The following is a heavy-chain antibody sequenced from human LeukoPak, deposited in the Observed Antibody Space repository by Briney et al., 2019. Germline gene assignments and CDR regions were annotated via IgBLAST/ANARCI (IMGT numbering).Heavy chain of an antibody. CDR1: GDSVSSNSAA. CDR3: ARETEQWLLPYAFDI. D-gene: IGHD6-19*01. Sequence: SQTLSLTCAISGDSVSSNSAAWNWIRQSPSRGLEWLGRTYYRSKWYNDYAVSVKSRITTNPDTSKNQFSLKLSSVTAADTAVYYCARETEQWLLPYAFDIWGQGTMVTVSS. CDR2: TYYRSKWYN. J-gene: IGHJ3*02. V-gene: IGHV6-1*01.